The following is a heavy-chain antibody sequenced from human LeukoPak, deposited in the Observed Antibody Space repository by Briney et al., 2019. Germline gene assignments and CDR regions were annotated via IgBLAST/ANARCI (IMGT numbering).Heavy chain of an antibody. J-gene: IGHJ4*02. CDR2: ISDSGDTT. CDR1: GFPLNLYA. CDR3: VKGQKHDFWSGHSHVYFDY. D-gene: IGHD3-3*01. Sequence: PGGSLRLSCVASGFPLNLYAIAWVRQAPGKGLEWVSTISDSGDTTYYADSVKGRFTISRDNSKNTLYLQMNSLRAEDTAIYFCVKGQKHDFWSGHSHVYFDYWGRGALVTVSS. V-gene: IGHV3-23*01.